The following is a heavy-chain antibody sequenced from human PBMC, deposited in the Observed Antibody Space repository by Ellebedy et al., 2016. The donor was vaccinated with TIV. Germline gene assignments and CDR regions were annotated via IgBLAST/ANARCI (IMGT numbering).Heavy chain of an antibody. CDR2: TSVYNGNT. J-gene: IGHJ5*02. D-gene: IGHD3-9*01. CDR1: GYTFTSYG. V-gene: IGHV1-18*01. Sequence: AASVKVSCKASGYTFTSYGISWVRHPPGQGLEGMGWTSVYNGNTNYAQKLQGRVTLTTDTSTSTAYIELRSLRSDDTAVYYCARVAGRYWFDPWGQGTLVTVSS. CDR3: ARVAGRYWFDP.